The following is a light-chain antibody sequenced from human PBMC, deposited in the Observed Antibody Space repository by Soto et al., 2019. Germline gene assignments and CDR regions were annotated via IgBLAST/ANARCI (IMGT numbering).Light chain of an antibody. Sequence: QSALTQLPSASGSPGQSVTISCTGTSSDVGGCKFVSWYQQYPGKAPKLIIYEVSKRTSGVPDRFSGFKSGNTASLTVSGLQAEDEADYYCSSCAGSNNPYVFGTGTKLTVL. CDR3: SSCAGSNNPYV. J-gene: IGLJ1*01. V-gene: IGLV2-8*01. CDR1: SSDVGGCKF. CDR2: EVS.